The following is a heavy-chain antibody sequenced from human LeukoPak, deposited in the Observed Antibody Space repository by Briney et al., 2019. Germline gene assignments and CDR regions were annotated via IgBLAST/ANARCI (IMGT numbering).Heavy chain of an antibody. D-gene: IGHD4-23*01. J-gene: IGHJ5*02. CDR1: GFTFSSYG. V-gene: IGHV3-30*18. CDR3: AKRTIDGGNFDP. Sequence: GGSLRLSCAASGFTFSSYGMHWVRQAPGKGLEWVAVISYDGSNKYYADSVKGRFTISRDNSKSTLYLQMNSLRAEDTAVYYCAKRTIDGGNFDPWGQGTLVTVSS. CDR2: ISYDGSNK.